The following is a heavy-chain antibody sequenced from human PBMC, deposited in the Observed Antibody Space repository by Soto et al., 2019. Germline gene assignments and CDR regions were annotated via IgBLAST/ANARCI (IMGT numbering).Heavy chain of an antibody. J-gene: IGHJ4*02. CDR3: ARSDSSGYYPFDY. D-gene: IGHD3-22*01. CDR1: GGSISSGGYS. Sequence: QLQLQESGSGLVRPSQTLSLTCAVSGGSISSGGYSWSWIRQPPGKGLEWIGYIYHSGSTYYNPSLKSRVTISVDRSKNQFSLKLSSVTAADTAVYYCARSDSSGYYPFDYWGQGTLVTVSS. V-gene: IGHV4-30-2*01. CDR2: IYHSGST.